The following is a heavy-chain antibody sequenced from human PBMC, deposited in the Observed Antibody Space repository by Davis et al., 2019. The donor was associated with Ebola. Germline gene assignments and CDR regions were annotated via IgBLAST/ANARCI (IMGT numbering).Heavy chain of an antibody. J-gene: IGHJ3*02. Sequence: ASVKVSCKASGYTFTNYDINWVRQASGQGLEWMGWMNPNSGNTGYAQKFQGRVTITRNTSISTAYMELSSLRSEDTAVYYCARGRYSSSWYVAFDIWGQGTMVTVSS. CDR2: MNPNSGNT. CDR1: GYTFTNYD. D-gene: IGHD6-13*01. V-gene: IGHV1-8*03. CDR3: ARGRYSSSWYVAFDI.